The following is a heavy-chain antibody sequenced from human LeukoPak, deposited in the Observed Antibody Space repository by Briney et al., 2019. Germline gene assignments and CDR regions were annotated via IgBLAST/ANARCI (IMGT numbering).Heavy chain of an antibody. CDR3: ARQLGHALDI. V-gene: IGHV5-51*01. CDR2: IYPGDSDT. CDR1: GCSFSSYW. D-gene: IGHD6-13*01. Sequence: GESLKISCKGSGCSFSSYWIGWVRQMAGKGLEWMGIIYPGDSDTRYSPSFQGQVTISADKSISTAYLQWTSLKASASAMYYCARQLGHALDIWGQGTLVTVSS. J-gene: IGHJ3*02.